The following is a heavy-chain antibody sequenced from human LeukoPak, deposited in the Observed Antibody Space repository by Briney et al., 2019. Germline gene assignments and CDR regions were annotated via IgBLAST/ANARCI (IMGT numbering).Heavy chain of an antibody. CDR1: GGSISSSGYS. V-gene: IGHV4-61*05. CDR2: IYYSGST. J-gene: IGHJ3*02. Sequence: SETLSLTCAVSGGSISSSGYSWSWIRQPPGKGLEWIGYIYYSGSTNYNPSLKSRVTISVDTSKNQFSLKLSSVTAADTAVYYSARLPHLGAVVKSAFDIWGQGTMVTVSS. CDR3: ARLPHLGAVVKSAFDI. D-gene: IGHD2-21*01.